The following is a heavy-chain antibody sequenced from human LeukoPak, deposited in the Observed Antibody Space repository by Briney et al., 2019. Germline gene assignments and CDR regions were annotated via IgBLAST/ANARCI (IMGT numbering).Heavy chain of an antibody. D-gene: IGHD3-3*01. Sequence: GASLRLSCAAYGFTFSSYAMRWVRQAPGKGLEWVSAISGSGGSTYYADSVKGRFTISRDNSKNTLYLQMSSLRAEVTAVYYWAKDFAPGYWSQGTLVTLPS. V-gene: IGHV3-23*01. CDR3: AKDFAPGY. CDR1: GFTFSSYA. J-gene: IGHJ4*02. CDR2: ISGSGGST.